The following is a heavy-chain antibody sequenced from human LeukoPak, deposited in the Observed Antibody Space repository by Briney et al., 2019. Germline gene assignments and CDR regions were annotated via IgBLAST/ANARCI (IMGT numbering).Heavy chain of an antibody. V-gene: IGHV4-30-2*01. D-gene: IGHD3-22*01. CDR1: GGSISSGGYS. CDR3: ARLRNYYDSSGYLPWD. J-gene: IGHJ4*02. CDR2: IYHSGST. Sequence: SETLSLTCAVSGGSISSGGYSWSWIRQPPGKGLEWSGYIYHSGSTYYNPSLKSRVTISVDRSKNQFSLKLSSVTAADTAVYYCARLRNYYDSSGYLPWDWGQGTLVTVSS.